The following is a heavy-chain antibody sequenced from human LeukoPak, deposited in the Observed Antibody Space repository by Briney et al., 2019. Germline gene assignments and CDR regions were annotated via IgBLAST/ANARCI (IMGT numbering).Heavy chain of an antibody. CDR3: ATDRRYCSSTSCPVVFDY. V-gene: IGHV1-18*01. CDR2: ISTYNGNT. J-gene: IGHJ4*02. D-gene: IGHD2-2*01. Sequence: ASVKVSCKASGYTFTNYGISWVRQAPGQGLEWMGWISTYNGNTNYAQKLQGRVTMTTDTSTSTAYMELRSLRSDDTAVYYCATDRRYCSSTSCPVVFDYWGQGTLVTVSS. CDR1: GYTFTNYG.